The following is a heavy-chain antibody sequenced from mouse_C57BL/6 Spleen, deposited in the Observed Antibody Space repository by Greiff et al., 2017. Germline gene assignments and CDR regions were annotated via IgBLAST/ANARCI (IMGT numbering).Heavy chain of an antibody. V-gene: IGHV1-76*01. Sequence: QVQLQQSGAELVRPGASVKLSCKASGYTFTDYYINWVKQRPGQGLEWIARIYPGSGNTYYNEKFKGKATLTAEKSSSTAYMQLSSLTSEDSAVYFCAIGDYYGLFDYWGKGTTLTVSS. CDR1: GYTFTDYY. D-gene: IGHD1-2*01. J-gene: IGHJ2*01. CDR2: IYPGSGNT. CDR3: AIGDYYGLFDY.